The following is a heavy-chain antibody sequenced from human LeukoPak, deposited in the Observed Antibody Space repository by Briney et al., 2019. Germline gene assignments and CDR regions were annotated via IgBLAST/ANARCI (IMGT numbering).Heavy chain of an antibody. Sequence: SETLSLTCTVTGGSISSSSYYWGWIRQPPGKGLEWIGSIYYSGSTYYNPSLKSRVTMSVDTSKNQFSLKLSSVTAADTAVYYCAPQGGAAAGFWGQGTLVTVSS. CDR2: IYYSGST. D-gene: IGHD6-13*01. V-gene: IGHV4-39*01. J-gene: IGHJ4*02. CDR1: GGSISSSSYY. CDR3: APQGGAAAGF.